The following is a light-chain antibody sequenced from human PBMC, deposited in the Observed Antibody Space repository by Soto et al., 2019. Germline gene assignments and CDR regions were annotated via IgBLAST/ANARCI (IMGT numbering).Light chain of an antibody. V-gene: IGKV3-20*01. CDR2: GAS. Sequence: EIVLTQSPGTLSLSPGERATLSCRSSQSVSSSYLAWYQQKPGQAPRLRIYGASSRATGIPDRFSGSGSGTDFTLTISRLEPEAFAVYYCQQYGSSPLTVGGGTKVEIK. CDR1: QSVSSSY. J-gene: IGKJ4*01. CDR3: QQYGSSPLT.